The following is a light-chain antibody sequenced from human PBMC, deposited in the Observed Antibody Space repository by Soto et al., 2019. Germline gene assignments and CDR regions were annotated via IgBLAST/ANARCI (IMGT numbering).Light chain of an antibody. CDR1: SSDVGGYNY. Sequence: QSALTQPASVFGSPGQSITFSCTGTSSDVGGYNYVSWYQQHPGKAPKLMIYEVNKRPSGVPDRFSGSKSGNTASLTVSGLQAEDEADYYCSSYAGSSNVFGTGTKLTVL. J-gene: IGLJ1*01. CDR3: SSYAGSSNV. CDR2: EVN. V-gene: IGLV2-8*01.